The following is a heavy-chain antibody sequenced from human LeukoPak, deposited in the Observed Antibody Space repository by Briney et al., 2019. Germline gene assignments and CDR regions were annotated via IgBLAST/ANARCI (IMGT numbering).Heavy chain of an antibody. CDR3: ARVRMITFGGVIVIPDPYYYYGMDV. D-gene: IGHD3-16*02. CDR1: GGSFSGYY. CDR2: INHSGST. V-gene: IGHV4-34*01. Sequence: ASETLSLTCAVYGGSFSGYYWSWIRQPPGKGLEWIGEINHSGSTNYNPSLKSRVTISVDTSKNQFSLKLSSVTAADTAVYYCARVRMITFGGVIVIPDPYYYYGMDVWGQGTTVTVSS. J-gene: IGHJ6*02.